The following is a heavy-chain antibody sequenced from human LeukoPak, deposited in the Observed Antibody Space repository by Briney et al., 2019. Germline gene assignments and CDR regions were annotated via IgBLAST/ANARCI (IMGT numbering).Heavy chain of an antibody. V-gene: IGHV3-66*01. CDR1: GFTVSSNY. CDR2: IYSGGST. Sequence: GGSLRLSCAASGFTVSSNYMSWVRQAPGKGLEWVSVIYSGGSTYYADSVKGRFTISRDNSKNTLYLQMNSLRAEDTAVYYCARRHYGDLADYWGQGTLVTVSS. J-gene: IGHJ4*02. CDR3: ARRHYGDLADY. D-gene: IGHD4-17*01.